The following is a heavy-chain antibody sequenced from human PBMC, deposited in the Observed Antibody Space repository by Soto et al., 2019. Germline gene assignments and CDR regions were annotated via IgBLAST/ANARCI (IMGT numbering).Heavy chain of an antibody. Sequence: SETLSLTCAVYGGSFSGYYWSWIRQPPGKGLEWIGEINHSGSTNYNPSLKSRVTISVDTSKNQFSLKLSSVTAADTAVYYCARGHVLRDYYGSGSYYNYNWFDPWGQGTLVTVSS. D-gene: IGHD3-10*01. J-gene: IGHJ5*02. V-gene: IGHV4-34*01. CDR2: INHSGST. CDR3: ARGHVLRDYYGSGSYYNYNWFDP. CDR1: GGSFSGYY.